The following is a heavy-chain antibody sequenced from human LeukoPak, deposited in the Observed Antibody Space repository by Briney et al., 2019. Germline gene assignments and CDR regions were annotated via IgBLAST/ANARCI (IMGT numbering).Heavy chain of an antibody. CDR1: GGSISNYC. Sequence: PSETLSLTCTVSGGSISNYCWSWIRQPPGKGLEWIGSIYYSGSTYYNPSLKSRVTISVDTSKNQFSLKLSSVTAADTAVYYCARQYGSGSYGYYFDYWGQGTLVTVSS. V-gene: IGHV4-59*05. CDR2: IYYSGST. J-gene: IGHJ4*02. D-gene: IGHD3-10*01. CDR3: ARQYGSGSYGYYFDY.